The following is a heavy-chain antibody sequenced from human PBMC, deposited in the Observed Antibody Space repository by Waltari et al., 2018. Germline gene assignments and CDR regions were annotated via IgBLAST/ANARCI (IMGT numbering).Heavy chain of an antibody. CDR2: IFTTPGLV. Sequence: QVQPVQSGAEVKTPGSSVNVSCQASGGPLDNYAINWVRQAPGHGLEWLGRIFTTPGLVTFAEKFHGRVAFTAHSSTTTAHMELSNLQLDDTAVHFCTRGEIRVEPNGAFDLWGQGTVVAVSS. D-gene: IGHD1-26*01. CDR3: TRGEIRVEPNGAFDL. J-gene: IGHJ3*01. V-gene: IGHV1-69*04. CDR1: GGPLDNYA.